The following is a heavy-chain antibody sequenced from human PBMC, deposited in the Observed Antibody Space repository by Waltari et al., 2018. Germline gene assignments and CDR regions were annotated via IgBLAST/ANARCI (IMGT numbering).Heavy chain of an antibody. Sequence: EVQLVESGGGLVQPGGSLRLSCADSGFPFSRYDLHWVRQATGKGLEWVSAIGTAGDTYYPGSVKGRFTISRENAKNSLYLQMNSLRAGDTAVYYCARDRGLYGMDVWGQGTTVTVSS. V-gene: IGHV3-13*01. J-gene: IGHJ6*02. CDR1: GFPFSRYD. CDR3: ARDRGLYGMDV. CDR2: IGTAGDT.